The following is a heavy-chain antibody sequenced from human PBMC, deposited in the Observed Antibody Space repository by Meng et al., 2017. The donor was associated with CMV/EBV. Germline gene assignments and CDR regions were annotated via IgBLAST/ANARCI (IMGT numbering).Heavy chain of an antibody. Sequence: GGSLRLSCAASGFNFNDYYLSWIRQAPGRGLEWISYISSTGTTNFYTDSVKGRFTISRDNGKSSLYLQMNSLRAEDTAVYYCARSLNIATRPGRDFDYWGQGARVTVSS. V-gene: IGHV3-11*04. CDR2: ISSTGTTN. J-gene: IGHJ4*02. CDR1: GFNFNDYY. CDR3: ARSLNIATRPGRDFDY. D-gene: IGHD6-6*01.